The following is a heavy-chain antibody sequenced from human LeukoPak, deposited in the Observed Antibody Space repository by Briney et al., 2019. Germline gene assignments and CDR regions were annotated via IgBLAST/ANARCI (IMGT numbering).Heavy chain of an antibody. D-gene: IGHD4-11*01. CDR1: GGSISSGGYY. J-gene: IGHJ3*02. CDR3: ARISPFVTTRVGSFDI. Sequence: SETLSLTCTVSGGSISSGGYYWSWLRQHPGKGLEWIAYVYYSGSTYYNPSLKSRVAVSVDRSKNQFSLKLSSVTAADTAVYYCARISPFVTTRVGSFDIWGQGTMVTVSS. V-gene: IGHV4-31*03. CDR2: VYYSGST.